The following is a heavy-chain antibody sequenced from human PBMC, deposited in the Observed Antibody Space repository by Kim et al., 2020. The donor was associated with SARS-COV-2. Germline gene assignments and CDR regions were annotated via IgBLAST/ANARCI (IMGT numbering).Heavy chain of an antibody. CDR2: INSYNGNR. CDR3: AMDCSGGTYYSGRFDY. V-gene: IGHV1-18*04. Sequence: ASVKVSCKASVYTFSTYGFSWVRQPPGQGLEWMGWINSYNGNRYYAQKLQGRVTMTTDTSTTTAYMELGSLRSDDTAVYYCAMDCSGGTYYSGRFDYWGQGTLVAVSS. CDR1: VYTFSTYG. J-gene: IGHJ4*02. D-gene: IGHD2-15*01.